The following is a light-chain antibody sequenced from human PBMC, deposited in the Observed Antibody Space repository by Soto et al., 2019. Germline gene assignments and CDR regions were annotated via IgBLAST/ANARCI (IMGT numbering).Light chain of an antibody. J-gene: IGKJ1*01. CDR1: QSISSY. V-gene: IGKV1-5*01. Sequence: IQVTQSPSSLSASVGDRVTITCRASQSISSYLNWYQQKPGKAPKLLIFDASSLEGGVPSRFSGSGSGTEFTLTISSLQPDDFATYYCQQYNSYSWTFGQGTKVDIK. CDR2: DAS. CDR3: QQYNSYSWT.